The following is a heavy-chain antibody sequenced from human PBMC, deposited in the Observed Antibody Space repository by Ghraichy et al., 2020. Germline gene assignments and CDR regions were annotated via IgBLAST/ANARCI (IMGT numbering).Heavy chain of an antibody. CDR2: IKPDGREK. Sequence: GGSLRLSCIASGFTFSDYWMSWVRQAPGKGLEWVGNIKPDGREKFYVDSVKGRFTISRDNAKKSLYLQLNSLRAEDTAVYYCASGDYNDNSGYYHDVFDIWGQGSTVTVAS. J-gene: IGHJ3*02. D-gene: IGHD3-22*01. CDR1: GFTFSDYW. V-gene: IGHV3-7*03. CDR3: ASGDYNDNSGYYHDVFDI.